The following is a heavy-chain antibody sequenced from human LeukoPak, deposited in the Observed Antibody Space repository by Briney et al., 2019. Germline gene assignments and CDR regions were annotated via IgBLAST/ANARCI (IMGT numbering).Heavy chain of an antibody. D-gene: IGHD5-12*01. Sequence: TSETLSLTCTVSGGSISSSSYYWGWIRQPPGKGLEWIGSIYYSGSTYYNPSLKSRVTISVDTSKNQFSLKLSSVTAADTAVYYCARGLRPYWFDPWGQGTLVTVSS. CDR3: ARGLRPYWFDP. CDR1: GGSISSSSYY. J-gene: IGHJ5*02. V-gene: IGHV4-39*07. CDR2: IYYSGST.